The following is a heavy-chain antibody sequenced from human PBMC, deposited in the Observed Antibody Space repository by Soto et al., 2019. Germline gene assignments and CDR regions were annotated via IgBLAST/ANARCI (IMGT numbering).Heavy chain of an antibody. D-gene: IGHD6-6*01. CDR2: INHSGST. J-gene: IGHJ3*01. V-gene: IGHV4-34*01. CDR1: DGSLSGYQ. CDR3: ARRPDGFDV. Sequence: QVQLQQWGAGLLRPSETLSLTCAVYDGSLSGYQWSWIRQPPGKGLEWIGEINHSGSTNYNPSLKSRVTISVDPSKNQFSLKVTYVTDADTAVYYCARRPDGFDVWGQGTMVTVSS.